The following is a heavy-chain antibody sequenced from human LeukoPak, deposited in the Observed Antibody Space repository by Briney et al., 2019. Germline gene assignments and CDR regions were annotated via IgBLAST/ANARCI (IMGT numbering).Heavy chain of an antibody. V-gene: IGHV3-20*01. J-gene: IGHJ4*02. CDR2: INWNGGST. D-gene: IGHD5-12*01. Sequence: GGSLRLSCAASGFTFDDYGMSWVRQVPGKGPEWVSGINWNGGSTGYAGSVKGRFTISRDNAKNSLYLQMNSLTAEDTALYHCARRYSGYDYYFDYWGQGTLVTVSS. CDR1: GFTFDDYG. CDR3: ARRYSGYDYYFDY.